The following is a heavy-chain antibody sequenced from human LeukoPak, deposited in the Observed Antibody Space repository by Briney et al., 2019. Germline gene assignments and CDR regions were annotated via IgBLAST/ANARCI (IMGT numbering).Heavy chain of an antibody. D-gene: IGHD6-13*01. CDR2: INHSGST. CDR1: GGSFSGYY. V-gene: IGHV4-34*01. J-gene: IGHJ3*02. Sequence: PSETLSLTCAVYGGSFSGYYWSWIRQPPGKGLEWIGEINHSGSTNYNPSLKSRVTISVDTSKNQFSLKLSSVTAADTAVYYYARRYRSNSSSWYTPAFDIWGQGTMVTVSS. CDR3: ARRYRSNSSSWYTPAFDI.